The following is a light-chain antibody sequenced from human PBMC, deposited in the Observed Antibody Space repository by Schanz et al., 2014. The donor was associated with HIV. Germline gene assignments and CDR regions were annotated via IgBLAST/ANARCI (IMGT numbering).Light chain of an antibody. Sequence: QSVLTQPASVSGSLGQSITISCTGTSSDVGGYDFVSWYQQHPGKAPKLMIYEVSKRPSGVSNRFSGSKSGNTASLTISGLQAEDEADYYCCSYAGSSTYVFGTGTKLTVL. V-gene: IGLV2-23*02. CDR2: EVS. J-gene: IGLJ1*01. CDR3: CSYAGSSTYV. CDR1: SSDVGGYDF.